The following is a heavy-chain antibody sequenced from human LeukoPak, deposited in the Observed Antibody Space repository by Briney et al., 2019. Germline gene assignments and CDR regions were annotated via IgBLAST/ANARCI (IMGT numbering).Heavy chain of an antibody. Sequence: SETLSLTCAVYGGSFSGYYWSWIRQPPGKGLEWIGEINHSGSTNYNPSLKSRVTISVDTSKNQFSLKLSSVTAADTAVYYCARGGGIQLWLRGFDYWGRGTLVTVSS. J-gene: IGHJ4*02. V-gene: IGHV4-34*01. CDR2: INHSGST. CDR3: ARGGGIQLWLRGFDY. D-gene: IGHD5-18*01. CDR1: GGSFSGYY.